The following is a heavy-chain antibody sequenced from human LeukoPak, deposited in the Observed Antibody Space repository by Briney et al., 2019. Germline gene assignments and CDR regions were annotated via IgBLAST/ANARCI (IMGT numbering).Heavy chain of an antibody. CDR2: INPNSGGT. CDR1: GYTFTGYY. V-gene: IGHV1-2*02. Sequence: ASVKVSCKASGYTFTGYYMHWVRQAPGQGLEWMGWINPNSGGTNYAQKFQGRVTMTRDTSVSTAYMELSRLRSDDTAVYYCARVFGILTGYYYYYYMDVWGKGTTVTISS. J-gene: IGHJ6*03. CDR3: ARVFGILTGYYYYYYMDV. D-gene: IGHD3-9*01.